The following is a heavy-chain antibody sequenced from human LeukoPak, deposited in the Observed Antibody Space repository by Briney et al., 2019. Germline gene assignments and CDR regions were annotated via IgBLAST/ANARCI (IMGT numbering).Heavy chain of an antibody. CDR1: GFTVSSNY. CDR3: ARETYQLLSSQGYFDL. Sequence: QPGGSLRLSCAASGFTVSSNYMSWVRQAPGKGLEWVSVIYSGGSTYYADSVKGRFTISRDNSKNTLYLQMNSLRAEDTAVYYCARETYQLLSSQGYFDLWGRGTLVTVSS. D-gene: IGHD2-2*01. V-gene: IGHV3-53*01. CDR2: IYSGGST. J-gene: IGHJ2*01.